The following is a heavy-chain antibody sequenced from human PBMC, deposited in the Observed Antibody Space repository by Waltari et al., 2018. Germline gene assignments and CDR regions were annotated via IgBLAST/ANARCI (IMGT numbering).Heavy chain of an antibody. D-gene: IGHD2-21*01. Sequence: QVQLQESGPGLVKPSETLSLTCAVSGYSISSCYSWCWLRQPPGKGLECIGSFYHSGSTYYNPSLKSRVTISVDTSKNQFSLKLSSVTAADTAVYYCARGVIAIDNWFDPWGQGTLVTASS. J-gene: IGHJ5*02. CDR1: GYSISSCYS. CDR2: FYHSGST. V-gene: IGHV4-38-2*01. CDR3: ARGVIAIDNWFDP.